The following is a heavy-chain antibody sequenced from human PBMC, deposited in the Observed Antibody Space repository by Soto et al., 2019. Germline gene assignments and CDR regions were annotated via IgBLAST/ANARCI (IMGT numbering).Heavy chain of an antibody. CDR3: AKDERALTVVAAPGTFDI. V-gene: IGHV3-9*01. Sequence: DVQLVESGGGLVQPGRSLRLSCAASGFTFDDYAMHWVRQAPGKGLEWVSGISWNSGSIGYADSVKGRFTISRDNAKNSLYLQMNSLRAEDTALYYCAKDERALTVVAAPGTFDIWGQGTMVTVSS. D-gene: IGHD2-15*01. CDR1: GFTFDDYA. CDR2: ISWNSGSI. J-gene: IGHJ3*02.